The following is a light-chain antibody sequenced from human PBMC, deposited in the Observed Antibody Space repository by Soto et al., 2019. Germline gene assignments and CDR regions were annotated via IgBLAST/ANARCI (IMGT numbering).Light chain of an antibody. J-gene: IGKJ4*01. V-gene: IGKV1-39*01. CDR2: TAS. CDR3: QQTYSDPPLT. CDR1: QTIGSS. Sequence: IQMTQSPSSLSASVGDRVTITCRASQTIGSSLNWYQQKAGKAPNLLIFTASSLQSGVPSRFSGSGAGTDFTLTISSLQPEDFATYYCQQTYSDPPLTFGGGTKVEIK.